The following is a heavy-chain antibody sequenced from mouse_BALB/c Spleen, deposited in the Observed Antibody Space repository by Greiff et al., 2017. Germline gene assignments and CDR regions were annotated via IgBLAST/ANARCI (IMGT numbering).Heavy chain of an antibody. CDR2: ISYSGST. D-gene: IGHD2-1*01. CDR1: GDSITSGY. J-gene: IGHJ4*01. V-gene: IGHV3-8*02. Sequence: EVKLVESGPSLVKPSQTLSLTCSVTGDSITSGYWNWIRKFPGNKLEYMGYISYSGSTYYNPSLKSRISITRDTSKNQYYLQLNSVTTEDTATYYCARYYGNYYAMDYWGQGTSVTVSS. CDR3: ARYYGNYYAMDY.